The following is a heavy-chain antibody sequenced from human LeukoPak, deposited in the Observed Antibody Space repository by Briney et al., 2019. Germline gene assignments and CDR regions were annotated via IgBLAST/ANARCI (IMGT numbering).Heavy chain of an antibody. CDR3: AARITSPFVDY. D-gene: IGHD3-16*01. Sequence: SVKVSCKASGGTFSSYTISWVRQAPGQGLEWMGRIIPILGIANYAQKFQGRVTITADKSTSTAYMELSSLRAEDTAVYYCAARITSPFVDYWGQGTLVTVSS. CDR2: IIPILGIA. V-gene: IGHV1-69*02. J-gene: IGHJ4*02. CDR1: GGTFSSYT.